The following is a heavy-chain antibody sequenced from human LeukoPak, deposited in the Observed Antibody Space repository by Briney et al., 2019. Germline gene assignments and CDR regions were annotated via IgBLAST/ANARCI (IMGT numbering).Heavy chain of an antibody. J-gene: IGHJ4*02. D-gene: IGHD6-19*01. CDR3: TTVWYSSGWRIDY. V-gene: IGHV3-15*01. Sequence: GGSLRLSCAASGFTFSNAWMSWVRQAPGKGLEWGGRIKSKTDGGTTDYAAPVKGRFTISRDDSKNTLYLQTNSLKTEDTAVYYCTTVWYSSGWRIDYWGQGTLVTVSS. CDR2: IKSKTDGGTT. CDR1: GFTFSNAW.